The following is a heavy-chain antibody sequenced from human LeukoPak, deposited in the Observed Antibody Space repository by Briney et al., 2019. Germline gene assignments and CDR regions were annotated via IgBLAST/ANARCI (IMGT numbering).Heavy chain of an antibody. CDR3: ASWYGGNFDY. D-gene: IGHD4-23*01. V-gene: IGHV4-59*08. J-gene: IGHJ4*02. Sequence: SETLSLTCTVSGGSINDYNWSWIRRPPGKGLEWIGFISYSGSTNYNPSLKSRVTISVDTSKNQFSLKLSSVTAADTAVYYCASWYGGNFDYWGQGTLVTVSS. CDR2: ISYSGST. CDR1: GGSINDYN.